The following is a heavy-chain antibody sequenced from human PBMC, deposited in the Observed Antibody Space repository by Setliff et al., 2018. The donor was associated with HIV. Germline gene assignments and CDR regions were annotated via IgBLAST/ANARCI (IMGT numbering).Heavy chain of an antibody. CDR2: INQDGSEK. Sequence: CAASGFTFTSYWMIWVRQAPGKGLEWVANINQDGSEKNYVDSVKGRFTISRDNAKNSLYLQMNSLRAEDTALYYCAREVLRGGDDAFGLWGRGTVVTVSS. D-gene: IGHD3-10*01. V-gene: IGHV3-7*03. J-gene: IGHJ3*01. CDR3: AREVLRGGDDAFGL. CDR1: GFTFTSYW.